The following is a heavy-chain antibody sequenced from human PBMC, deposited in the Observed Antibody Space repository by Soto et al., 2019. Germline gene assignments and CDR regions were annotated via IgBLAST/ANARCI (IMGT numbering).Heavy chain of an antibody. CDR2: INSDGSST. V-gene: IGHV3-74*01. CDR1: GFTFSSYW. D-gene: IGHD2-15*01. Sequence: EVQLVESGGGLVQPGGSLRLSCAASGFTFSSYWMHGVRQAPGKGLVWVSRINSDGSSTSYADSVKGRFTISRDNAKNPLYLQMTSLRAEDTAVYYCVRTSLVVAAATREDYWCQGTLVTVSS. CDR3: VRTSLVVAAATREDY. J-gene: IGHJ4*02.